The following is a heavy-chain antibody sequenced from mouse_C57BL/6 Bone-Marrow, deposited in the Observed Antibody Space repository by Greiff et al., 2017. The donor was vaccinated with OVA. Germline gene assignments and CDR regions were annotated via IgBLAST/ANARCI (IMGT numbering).Heavy chain of an antibody. D-gene: IGHD1-1*01. Sequence: QVQLKESGAELMKPGASVKLSCTATGYTFTGYWIEWVKQRPGPGLEWIGEVLPGIGRTNYNEKFKRKATFTAYTSSNTAYMQLSSLTTEDSAIYYCAKDYYGRDWFAYWGQGTLVTVSA. J-gene: IGHJ3*01. V-gene: IGHV1-9*01. CDR3: AKDYYGRDWFAY. CDR2: VLPGIGRT. CDR1: GYTFTGYW.